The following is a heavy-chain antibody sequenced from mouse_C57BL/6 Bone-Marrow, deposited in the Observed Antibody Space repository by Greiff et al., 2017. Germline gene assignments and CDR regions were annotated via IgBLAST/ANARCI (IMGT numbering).Heavy chain of an antibody. V-gene: IGHV1-15*01. CDR1: GYTFTDYE. Sequence: VKLQESGAELVRPGASVTLSCKASGYTFTDYEMHWVKQTPVHGLEWIGAIDPETGGTAYNQKFKGKAILTADKSSSTAYMELRSLTSEDSAVYYCTRGSYDGYYAMDYWGQGTSVTVSS. J-gene: IGHJ4*01. D-gene: IGHD2-3*01. CDR3: TRGSYDGYYAMDY. CDR2: IDPETGGT.